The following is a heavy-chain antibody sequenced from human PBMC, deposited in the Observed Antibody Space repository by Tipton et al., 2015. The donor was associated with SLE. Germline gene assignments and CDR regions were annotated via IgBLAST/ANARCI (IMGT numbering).Heavy chain of an antibody. CDR3: ARDSPYYYGSGSSINWFDP. CDR2: INPSGGST. Sequence: QLVQSGPEVKKPGASVKVSCKASGYTFTSYYMHWVRQAPGQGLEWMGIINPSGGSTSYAQKFQGRVTMTRDTSTSTVYMELRSLRSDDTAVYYCARDSPYYYGSGSSINWFDPWGQGTLVTVSS. CDR1: GYTFTSYY. V-gene: IGHV1-46*01. J-gene: IGHJ5*02. D-gene: IGHD3-10*01.